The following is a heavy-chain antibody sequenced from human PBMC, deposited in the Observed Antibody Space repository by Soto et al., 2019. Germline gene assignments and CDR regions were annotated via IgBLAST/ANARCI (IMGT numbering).Heavy chain of an antibody. V-gene: IGHV1-18*01. D-gene: IGHD1-26*01. CDR1: GYTFTSYC. J-gene: IGHJ5*02. CDR3: ARSLGPVGANGILVDP. Sequence: GASVKVSCKASGYTFTSYCISWVRQAPGQGLEWMGWISAYNGNTNYAQKLQGRVTMTTDTSTSTAYMELRSLRSDDTAVYYCARSLGPVGANGILVDPWGQGTLVTVSS. CDR2: ISAYNGNT.